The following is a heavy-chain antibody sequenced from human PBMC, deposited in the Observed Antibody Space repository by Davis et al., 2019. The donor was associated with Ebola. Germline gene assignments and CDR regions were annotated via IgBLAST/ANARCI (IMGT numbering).Heavy chain of an antibody. V-gene: IGHV3-30*02. CDR1: GFTFSSYG. Sequence: GESLKISCAASGFTFSSYGMHWVRQAPGKGLEWVAFIRYDGSNKYYADSVKGRFTISRDNSKNTLYLQMNSLRAEDTAVYYCAKDQVYYWGQGTLVTVSS. J-gene: IGHJ4*02. CDR2: IRYDGSNK. CDR3: AKDQVYY.